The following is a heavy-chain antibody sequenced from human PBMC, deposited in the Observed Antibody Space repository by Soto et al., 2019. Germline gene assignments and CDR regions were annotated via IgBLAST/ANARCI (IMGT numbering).Heavy chain of an antibody. V-gene: IGHV3-30-3*01. CDR1: GFTFSSYA. CDR3: ARDSDIA. CDR2: ISYDGSNK. J-gene: IGHJ5*02. Sequence: QVQLVESGGGVVQPGRSLRLSCAASGFTFSSYAMHWVRQAPGKGLEWVAVISYDGSNKYYADSVKGRFTISRDNSKNTLYLQMNILRAEDTAVYYCARDSDIAWGQGTLGTVSS.